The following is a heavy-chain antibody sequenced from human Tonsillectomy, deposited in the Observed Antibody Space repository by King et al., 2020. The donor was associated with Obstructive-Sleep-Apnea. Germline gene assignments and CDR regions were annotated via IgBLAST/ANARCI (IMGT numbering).Heavy chain of an antibody. D-gene: IGHD4-17*01. V-gene: IGHV4-30-4*08. CDR2: IYFNGNT. CDR1: GASISSGDYY. CDR3: AREFRFYGPGSLDY. Sequence: VQLQESGPGLVKPSQTLSLTCTVSGASISSGDYYWNWIRQPPGKGLEWIGYIYFNGNTYYSSSLKSRVTISVDTSKNQFSLKLRSVTAADTAVYYCAREFRFYGPGSLDYWGQGTLVTVSS. J-gene: IGHJ4*02.